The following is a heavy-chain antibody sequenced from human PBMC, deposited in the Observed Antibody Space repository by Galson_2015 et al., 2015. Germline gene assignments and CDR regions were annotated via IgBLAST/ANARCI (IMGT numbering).Heavy chain of an antibody. CDR2: IKSKPDGGTT. Sequence: SLRLSCAGSGFTFSHAWMNWVRQTPGKGLEWVGRIKSKPDGGTTEYAAPVKGRFTISRDGSKNTVFMEMNSLNTEDTAVYYCVTGQYFDYWGQGTLVTVSS. CDR1: GFTFSHAW. V-gene: IGHV3-15*01. CDR3: VTGQYFDY. J-gene: IGHJ4*02.